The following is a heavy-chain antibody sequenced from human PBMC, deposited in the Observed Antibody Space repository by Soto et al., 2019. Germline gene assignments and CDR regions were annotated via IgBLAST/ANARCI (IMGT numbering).Heavy chain of an antibody. CDR2: IYYTGST. D-gene: IGHD6-6*01. J-gene: IGHJ4*02. Sequence: QVQLQESGPGLVKPSQTLSLTCSVSGGSINSDDYYWSWIRQPPGKGLEWIGYIYYTGSTFHNPSLKSRINISLDTSKKHFSLNLASVSAADTAVYYCARAPKVSGSSQTRPDFWGQGTLVTVSS. CDR1: GGSINSDDYY. CDR3: ARAPKVSGSSQTRPDF. V-gene: IGHV4-30-4*01.